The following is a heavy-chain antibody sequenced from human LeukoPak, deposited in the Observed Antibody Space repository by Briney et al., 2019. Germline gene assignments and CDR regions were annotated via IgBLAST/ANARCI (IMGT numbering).Heavy chain of an antibody. D-gene: IGHD3-22*01. CDR1: GFTFSSYA. CDR2: ISGSGGST. Sequence: GGSLTLSCAASGFTFSSYAMSWVRQAPGKGLEWVSAISGSGGSTYYADSVKGRFTISRDNSKNTLYLQMNSLRAEDTAVYYCANGGGDYYDSSGYYRFDYWGQGTLVTVSS. V-gene: IGHV3-23*01. CDR3: ANGGGDYYDSSGYYRFDY. J-gene: IGHJ4*02.